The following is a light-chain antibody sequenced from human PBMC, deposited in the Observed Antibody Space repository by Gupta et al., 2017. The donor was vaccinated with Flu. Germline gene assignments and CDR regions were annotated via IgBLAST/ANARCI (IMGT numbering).Light chain of an antibody. CDR1: QNIKSW. V-gene: IGKV1-5*03. CDR3: QQDEDYPLT. CDR2: KPS. Sequence: PSTLSASVGDRVTIACRASQNIKSWLASYQQIPRKAPKFPIYKPSRSLSGVPSRFSGSGSGTQFTLTISILHPDDYATYYCQQDEDYPLTFGGGTKVEIK. J-gene: IGKJ4*01.